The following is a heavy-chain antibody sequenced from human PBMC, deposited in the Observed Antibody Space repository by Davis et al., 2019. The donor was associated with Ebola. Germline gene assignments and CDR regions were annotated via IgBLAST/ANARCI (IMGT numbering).Heavy chain of an antibody. V-gene: IGHV3-30*18. D-gene: IGHD3-3*01. CDR2: ISYDGSNK. CDR1: GVTFSSYG. CDR3: AKSGRLNWFDP. Sequence: GESLKISCAASGVTFSSYGMHWVRQAPGKGLEGVAVISYDGSNKYYADSVKGRFTISRDNSKNTLYLQMNSLRAEDTAVYYCAKSGRLNWFDPWGQGTLVTVSS. J-gene: IGHJ5*02.